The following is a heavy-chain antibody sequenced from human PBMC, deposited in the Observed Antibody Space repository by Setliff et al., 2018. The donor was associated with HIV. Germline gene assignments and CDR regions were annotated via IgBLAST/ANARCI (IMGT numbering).Heavy chain of an antibody. Sequence: ASVKVSCKASGYTFTGHYIHWVRQAPGQGLEWMGRINPNSGGTNYAQKFQGRFTMARDTSISTAYMELSRLRSDDTALYYCVRWNYYESSGYRMDVWGQGTTVTVSS. V-gene: IGHV1-2*06. CDR3: VRWNYYESSGYRMDV. CDR1: GYTFTGHY. J-gene: IGHJ6*02. CDR2: INPNSGGT. D-gene: IGHD3-22*01.